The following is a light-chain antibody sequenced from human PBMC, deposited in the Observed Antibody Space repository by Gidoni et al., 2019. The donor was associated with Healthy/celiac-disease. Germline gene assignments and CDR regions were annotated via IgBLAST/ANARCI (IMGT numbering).Light chain of an antibody. Sequence: SSVLTQPPSVSVAPGKTARITCGGNNIGSKSVHWYQQKPGKAPVLVIYYDSDRPSGIPERFSGSNSGNTATLTISRVEAGDEADYYCQVWDSSSDHPVFGGGTKLTVL. CDR3: QVWDSSSDHPV. J-gene: IGLJ3*02. CDR1: NIGSKS. V-gene: IGLV3-21*04. CDR2: YDS.